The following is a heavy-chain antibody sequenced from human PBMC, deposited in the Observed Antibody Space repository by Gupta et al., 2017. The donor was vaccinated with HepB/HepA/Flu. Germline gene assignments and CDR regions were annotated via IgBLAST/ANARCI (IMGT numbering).Heavy chain of an antibody. J-gene: IGHJ3*02. CDR2: INPSGGVS. Sequence: QVQLVQSGTAVKKPVASVKVSCKASGYTFINYFMEWVRQAPGQGLEWMGAINPSGGVSNYEQKFQGRVTMTRETSTTTVFMELSSLTSEDTAVYYCARRQRGSNSAFDIWGRGTAVTVSS. CDR1: GYTFINYF. D-gene: IGHD6-13*01. V-gene: IGHV1-46*01. CDR3: ARRQRGSNSAFDI.